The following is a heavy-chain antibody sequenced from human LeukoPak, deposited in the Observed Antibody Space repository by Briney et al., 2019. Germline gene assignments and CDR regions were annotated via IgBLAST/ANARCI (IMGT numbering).Heavy chain of an antibody. Sequence: SETLSLTCTVSGGSISSSSYYWGWIRQPPGKGLEWIGSIYYSGSTYHNPSLKSRVTISVDTSKNQFSLKLSSVTAADTAVYYCASSPEGGYCSSTSCYGAFDIWGQGTMVTVSS. CDR1: GGSISSSSYY. CDR3: ASSPEGGYCSSTSCYGAFDI. D-gene: IGHD2-2*01. J-gene: IGHJ3*02. V-gene: IGHV4-39*01. CDR2: IYYSGST.